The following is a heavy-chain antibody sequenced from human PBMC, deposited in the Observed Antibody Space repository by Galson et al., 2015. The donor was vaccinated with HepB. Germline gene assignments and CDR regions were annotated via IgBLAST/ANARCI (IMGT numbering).Heavy chain of an antibody. V-gene: IGHV3-33*01. J-gene: IGHJ4*02. CDR1: GFSNYG. Sequence: SLRLSCAASGFSNYGMHWVRQAPGKGLEWVALIWYDGSKKYYVDSVKGRFTISRDDSKNTVYLQMNSLKDEDTAVYYCARDPATVTSYFDYWGQGTLVTVSS. D-gene: IGHD4-17*01. CDR2: IWYDGSKK. CDR3: ARDPATVTSYFDY.